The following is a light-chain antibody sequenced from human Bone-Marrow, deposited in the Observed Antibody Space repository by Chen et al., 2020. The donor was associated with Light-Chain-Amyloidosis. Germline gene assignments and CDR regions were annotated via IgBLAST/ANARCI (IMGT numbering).Light chain of an antibody. CDR2: EVT. V-gene: IGLV2-14*01. CDR1: SSDVGGDNH. Sequence: QSALTQPAFVSGSPGQSITISCPGTSSDVGGDNHVSWYQQHPDKAPKLMIYEVTNRPSWVPDRFSGSKSDNTASLTISGLQTEDEADYFCSSYTITNTLVFGSGTRVTVL. J-gene: IGLJ1*01. CDR3: SSYTITNTLV.